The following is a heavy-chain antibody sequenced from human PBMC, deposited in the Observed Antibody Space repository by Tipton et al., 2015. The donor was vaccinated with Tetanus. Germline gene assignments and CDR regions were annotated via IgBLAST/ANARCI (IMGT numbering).Heavy chain of an antibody. J-gene: IGHJ6*03. D-gene: IGHD1-26*01. Sequence: QSGAEVKKPGSSVKVSCKASGGTFSSYAISWVRQAPGQGLEWMGGIIPIFGTANYAQKFQGRVTITADESTSTANMELSSLRSEDTAVYYCARTGELAYYYCMDVWGKGTTVTVSS. CDR1: GGTFSSYA. V-gene: IGHV1-69*01. CDR3: ARTGELAYYYCMDV. CDR2: IIPIFGTA.